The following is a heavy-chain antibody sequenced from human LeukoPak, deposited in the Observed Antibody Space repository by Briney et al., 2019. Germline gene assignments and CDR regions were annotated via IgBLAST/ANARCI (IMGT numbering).Heavy chain of an antibody. CDR1: GGSISSGGYY. J-gene: IGHJ4*02. Sequence: PSETLSLTCTVSGGSISSGGYYWSWIRQHPGKGLEWIGYIYYSGSTYYNPSLKSRVTISVDTSKNQFSLKLSSVTAADTAVYYCARVGIYGDSYYFDYWGRGTLVTVSS. D-gene: IGHD4-17*01. CDR3: ARVGIYGDSYYFDY. CDR2: IYYSGST. V-gene: IGHV4-31*03.